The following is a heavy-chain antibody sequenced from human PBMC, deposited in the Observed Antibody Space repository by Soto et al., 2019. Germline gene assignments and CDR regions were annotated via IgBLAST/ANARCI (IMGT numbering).Heavy chain of an antibody. J-gene: IGHJ3*02. CDR1: GFTFSSYS. CDR3: AGPLYGSGSYYNGGAFDI. CDR2: ISSSSSYI. Sequence: GGSLRLSCAASGFTFSSYSMNWVRQAPGKGLEWVSSISSSSSYIYYADSVKGRFTISRDNAKNSLYLQMNSLRAEDTAVYYCAGPLYGSGSYYNGGAFDIWGQGTMVTVSS. D-gene: IGHD3-10*01. V-gene: IGHV3-21*01.